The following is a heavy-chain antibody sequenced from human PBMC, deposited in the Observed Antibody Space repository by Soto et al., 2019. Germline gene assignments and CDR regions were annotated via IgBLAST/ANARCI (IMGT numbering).Heavy chain of an antibody. CDR1: GFTFSNYW. CDR3: AKDLGYGTFGFDY. Sequence: GGSLRLSCAASGFTFSNYWMSWVRRAPGKGLEWVASIKQDGSEKQYADSVKGRFTISRDNSNSTLYLQMNDLRVEDTAVYYCAKDLGYGTFGFDYWGQGTLVTVSS. V-gene: IGHV3-7*01. D-gene: IGHD3-16*01. CDR2: IKQDGSEK. J-gene: IGHJ4*02.